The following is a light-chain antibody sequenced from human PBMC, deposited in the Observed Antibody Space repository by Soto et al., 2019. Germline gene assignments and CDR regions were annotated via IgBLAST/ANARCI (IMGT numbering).Light chain of an antibody. J-gene: IGKJ2*01. CDR3: QLRTNWPWTGYT. CDR1: QTVSSY. Sequence: ESVLTQSPATLSLSPGERATLSCRASQTVSSYLAWYQQKPGQAPRLLIYDASNRATGIPARFSGSGSGTDFTLTISSLEPEDFAVYYCQLRTNWPWTGYTFGQGTKLEIK. CDR2: DAS. V-gene: IGKV3-11*01.